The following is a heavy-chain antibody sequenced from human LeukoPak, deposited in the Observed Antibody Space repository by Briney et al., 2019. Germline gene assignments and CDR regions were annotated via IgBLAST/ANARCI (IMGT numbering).Heavy chain of an antibody. D-gene: IGHD5-18*01. Sequence: GGSLRLSCAASGFSFSSQWMSWVRQAPGKGLEWVAIVNQGGTGKFYVDSVKGRFTISRDNAKTSLYLQMNSLRAEDTAVYYCARDLSGVTGYTYGRGIDYWGQGTLVTVSS. J-gene: IGHJ4*02. V-gene: IGHV3-7*01. CDR1: GFSFSSQW. CDR3: ARDLSGVTGYTYGRGIDY. CDR2: VNQGGTGK.